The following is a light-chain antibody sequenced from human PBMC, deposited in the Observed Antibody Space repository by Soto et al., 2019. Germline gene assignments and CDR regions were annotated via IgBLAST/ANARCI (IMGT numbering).Light chain of an antibody. CDR3: AAWDDSLRGWV. Sequence: QSALTQPRSVSGSPGQSVTISCTGTISDIEGYNYVSWYQHHPGKAPKLLISDVTKRPSWVPDRFSGSKSGSTASLTISELQAEDEAVYYCAAWDDSLRGWVFGGGTKVTVL. J-gene: IGLJ3*02. V-gene: IGLV2-11*01. CDR2: DVT. CDR1: ISDIEGYNY.